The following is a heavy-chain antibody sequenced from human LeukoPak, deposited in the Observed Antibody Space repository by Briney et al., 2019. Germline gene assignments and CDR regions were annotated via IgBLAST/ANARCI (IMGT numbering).Heavy chain of an antibody. CDR1: GFTFSDYF. J-gene: IGHJ5*02. CDR2: IYYSGST. CDR3: ARHPTTYSGSYLPYNWFDP. D-gene: IGHD1-26*01. V-gene: IGHV4-39*01. Sequence: GSLRLSCAASGFTFSDYFMSWIRQPPGKGLEWIGSIYYSGSTYYNPSLKSRVTISVDTSKNQFSLKLSSVTAADTAVYYCARHPTTYSGSYLPYNWFDPWGQGTLVTVSS.